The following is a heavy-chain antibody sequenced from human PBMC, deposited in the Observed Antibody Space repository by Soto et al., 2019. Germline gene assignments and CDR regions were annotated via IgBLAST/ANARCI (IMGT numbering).Heavy chain of an antibody. J-gene: IGHJ2*01. CDR2: IYYSGST. D-gene: IGHD3-3*01. Sequence: QVQLQESGPGLVKPSETLSLTCTVSGGSISSYYWSWIRQPPGKGLEWIGYIYYSGSTNYNPSLKGRVTISVDTSKNQFSLKLSSVTAADTAVYYCAKTMFGVVTNWYFDLWGRGTLVTVSS. CDR1: GGSISSYY. CDR3: AKTMFGVVTNWYFDL. V-gene: IGHV4-59*01.